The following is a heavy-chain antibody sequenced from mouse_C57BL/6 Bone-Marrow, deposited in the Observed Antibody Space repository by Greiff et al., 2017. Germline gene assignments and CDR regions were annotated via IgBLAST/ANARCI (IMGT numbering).Heavy chain of an antibody. CDR1: GYTFTSYG. D-gene: IGHD2-5*01. Sequence: SGAELARPGASVKLSCKASGYTFTSYGISWVKQRTGQGLEWIGEIYPRSGNTYYNEKFKGKATLTADKSSSTAYMELRSLTSEDSAVYFCARSDYSNSSYWYFDVWGTGTTVTVSS. V-gene: IGHV1-81*01. CDR2: IYPRSGNT. J-gene: IGHJ1*03. CDR3: ARSDYSNSSYWYFDV.